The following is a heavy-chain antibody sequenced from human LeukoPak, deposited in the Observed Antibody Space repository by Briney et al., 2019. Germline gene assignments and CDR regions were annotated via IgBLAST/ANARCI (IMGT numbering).Heavy chain of an antibody. J-gene: IGHJ4*02. V-gene: IGHV4-4*07. CDR1: GGSISSYY. CDR3: ARIVRCSSGWYLDS. Sequence: KASETLSLTCTVSGGSISSYYWSWIRQPAGKGLEWIGRTHTSGSTNYNPSLKSRVTMSVATSKNQFSLELSSVIAADTAVYYCARIVRCSSGWYLDSWGQGTLVTVSS. D-gene: IGHD6-19*01. CDR2: THTSGST.